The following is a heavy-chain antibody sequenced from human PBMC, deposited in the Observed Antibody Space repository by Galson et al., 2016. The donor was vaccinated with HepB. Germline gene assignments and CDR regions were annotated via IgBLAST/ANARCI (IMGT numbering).Heavy chain of an antibody. CDR3: ARRRVPATYNYFDP. D-gene: IGHD5-24*01. Sequence: ETLSLTCTVSGGSISSSGYYWSWIRQPPGKGLEWIGDIYYSGNTYYNLSLKTRVTISVNTSKNQFSLKLSSVTVADPAVYYCARRRVPATYNYFDPWGQGTLVTVSS. J-gene: IGHJ5*02. CDR1: GGSISSSGYY. V-gene: IGHV4-39*01. CDR2: IYYSGNT.